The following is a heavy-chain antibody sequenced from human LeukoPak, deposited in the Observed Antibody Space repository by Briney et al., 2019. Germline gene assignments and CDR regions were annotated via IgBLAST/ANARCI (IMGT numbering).Heavy chain of an antibody. CDR1: GFPFSSNA. CDR2: ISGSGGST. Sequence: PGGSLRLSCAASGFPFSSNAMSWVRQAPGKGLEWVSAISGSGGSTYYADSVKGRFTISRDNSKNTLYLQMNSLRAEDTAVYYCAKDPGGTARKINWFDPWGQGTLVTVSS. D-gene: IGHD6-13*01. CDR3: AKDPGGTARKINWFDP. V-gene: IGHV3-23*01. J-gene: IGHJ5*02.